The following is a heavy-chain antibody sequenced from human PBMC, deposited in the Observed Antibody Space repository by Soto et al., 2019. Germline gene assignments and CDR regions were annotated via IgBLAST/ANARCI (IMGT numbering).Heavy chain of an antibody. J-gene: IGHJ6*02. CDR3: ARDYGDYGGYYYYGMDV. Sequence: QVQLVESGGGVVQPGRSLRLSCAASGFTFSSYAMHWVRQAPGKGLEWVAVISYDESNKYYADSVKGRFTISRDNSKSTLYLQMNSLRAEDTAVYYCARDYGDYGGYYYYGMDVWGQGTTVTVSS. CDR2: ISYDESNK. CDR1: GFTFSSYA. D-gene: IGHD4-17*01. V-gene: IGHV3-30-3*01.